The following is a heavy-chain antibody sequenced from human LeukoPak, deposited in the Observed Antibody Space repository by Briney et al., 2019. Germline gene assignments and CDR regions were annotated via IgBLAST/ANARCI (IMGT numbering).Heavy chain of an antibody. CDR1: GGSITSSGFY. CDR2: IHYSGTT. Sequence: PSETLSLTCTVSGGSITSSGFYWVWIRQPPGKGLEWIGSIHYSGTTQYTPSLKSRVTMSVDTSKNQFSLRLSSVTAADTAMYYCARGRPLYWGQGILVTVSS. CDR3: ARGRPLY. J-gene: IGHJ4*02. V-gene: IGHV4-39*07.